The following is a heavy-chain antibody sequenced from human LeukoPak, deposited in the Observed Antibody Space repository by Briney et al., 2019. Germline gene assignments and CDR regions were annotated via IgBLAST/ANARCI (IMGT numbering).Heavy chain of an antibody. D-gene: IGHD3-10*01. CDR1: GFTFSTYT. Sequence: GGSLRLSCAASGFTFSTYTMHWVRQAPGKGLVWVSRINSDGSTTDYADSVKGRFTISRDNAKNTLYLRMNSLRVEDTAVYYCARGKLNWFDPWGQGTLVTVSS. CDR3: ARGKLNWFDP. J-gene: IGHJ5*02. V-gene: IGHV3-74*01. CDR2: INSDGSTT.